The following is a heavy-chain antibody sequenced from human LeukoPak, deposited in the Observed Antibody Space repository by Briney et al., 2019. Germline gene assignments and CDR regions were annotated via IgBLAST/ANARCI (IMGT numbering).Heavy chain of an antibody. CDR2: ISSSGSTI. Sequence: GGSLRLSCTASGFTFSDYYMSWIRQAPGEGLEWVSYISSSGSTIYYADSVKGRFTISRDNAKNSLYLQMNSLRAEDTAVYYCARFTELDTDHYYYYGLDVWGRGTTVTVSS. CDR1: GFTFSDYY. J-gene: IGHJ6*02. D-gene: IGHD1-1*01. V-gene: IGHV3-11*01. CDR3: ARFTELDTDHYYYYGLDV.